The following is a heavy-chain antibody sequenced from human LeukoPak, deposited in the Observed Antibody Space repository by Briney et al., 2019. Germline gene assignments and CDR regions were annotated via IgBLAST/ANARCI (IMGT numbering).Heavy chain of an antibody. Sequence: SETLSLTCTVSGGSISSSSYYWGWIRQPPGKGLEWIGSIYYSGSTYYNPSLKSRVTIPVDTSKNQFSLKLSSVTAADTAVYYCARFPFNTAPRRSHFDYWGQGTLVTVSS. J-gene: IGHJ4*02. V-gene: IGHV4-39*07. D-gene: IGHD5-18*01. CDR1: GGSISSSSYY. CDR2: IYYSGST. CDR3: ARFPFNTAPRRSHFDY.